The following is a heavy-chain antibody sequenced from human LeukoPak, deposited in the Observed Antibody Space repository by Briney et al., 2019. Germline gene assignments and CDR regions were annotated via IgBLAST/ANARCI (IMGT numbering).Heavy chain of an antibody. J-gene: IGHJ4*02. V-gene: IGHV3-53*01. CDR2: IYSGGST. D-gene: IGHD6-19*01. Sequence: GGSLRLSCAASGFTVSSNYMSWVRQAPGKGLEWVSVIYSGGSTYYADSVKGRFTISRDNSKNTLYLQMNSLRAEDTAVYYCARRSSGWKWDYFDYWAREPWSPSPQ. CDR1: GFTVSSNY. CDR3: ARRSSGWKWDYFDY.